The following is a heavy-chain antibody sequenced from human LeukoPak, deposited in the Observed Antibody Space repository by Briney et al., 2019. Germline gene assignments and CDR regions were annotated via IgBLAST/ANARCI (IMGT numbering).Heavy chain of an antibody. CDR3: ARGYSGYVDYYYGMDV. J-gene: IGHJ6*02. Sequence: GGSLRLSCAASGFTFSSYAMHWVRQAPGKGLEWVAVISYDGSNKYYADSVKGRFTISRDNSKNTLYLQMNSLRAEDTAVYYCARGYSGYVDYYYGMDVWGQGTTVTASS. D-gene: IGHD5-12*01. V-gene: IGHV3-30-3*01. CDR1: GFTFSSYA. CDR2: ISYDGSNK.